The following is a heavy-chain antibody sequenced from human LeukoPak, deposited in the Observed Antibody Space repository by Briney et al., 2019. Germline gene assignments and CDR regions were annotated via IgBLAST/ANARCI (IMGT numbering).Heavy chain of an antibody. Sequence: GGSLRLSCAASGFTFSSYAMSWVRQAPGKGLEWVSAISGSGGSTYYADSVKGRFTISRDNAKNSLYLQMNSLRAEDTAVYYCARSSREGTVTTHWGQGTLVTVSS. CDR1: GFTFSSYA. V-gene: IGHV3-23*01. CDR2: ISGSGGST. J-gene: IGHJ4*02. CDR3: ARSSREGTVTTH. D-gene: IGHD4-17*01.